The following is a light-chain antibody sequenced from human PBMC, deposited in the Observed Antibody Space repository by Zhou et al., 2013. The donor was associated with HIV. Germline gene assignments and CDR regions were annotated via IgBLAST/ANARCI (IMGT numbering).Light chain of an antibody. CDR1: QSVSSN. J-gene: IGKJ1*01. Sequence: MTQSPSTLSASVGDRVTITCRASQSVSSNLAWYQQKPGQAPRLLIYGASTRATGIPARFSGSGSGTDFTLTISRLQPEDFAVYYCQQYGSSPLFGQGTKVAI. CDR2: GAS. V-gene: IGKV3-15*01. CDR3: QQYGSSPL.